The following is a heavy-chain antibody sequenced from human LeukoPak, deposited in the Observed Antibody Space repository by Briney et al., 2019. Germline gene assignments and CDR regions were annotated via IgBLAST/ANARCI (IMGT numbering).Heavy chain of an antibody. Sequence: PGRSLRLSCAASGFTFSSYAMHWVRQAPGKGLEWVAVISYDGSNKYYADSVKGRFTISRDNSKNTLYLQMNSLRAEDTAVYYCARVPRPALEWPFLDYWGQGTLVTVSS. D-gene: IGHD3-3*01. V-gene: IGHV3-30-3*01. CDR1: GFTFSSYA. J-gene: IGHJ4*02. CDR2: ISYDGSNK. CDR3: ARVPRPALEWPFLDY.